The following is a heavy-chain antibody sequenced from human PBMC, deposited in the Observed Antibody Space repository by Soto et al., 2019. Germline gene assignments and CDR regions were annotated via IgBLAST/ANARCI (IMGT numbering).Heavy chain of an antibody. V-gene: IGHV3-21*01. CDR2: ISSSSSYI. J-gene: IGHJ6*02. Sequence: GGSLRLSCAASGFTFSSYSMNWVRQAPGKGLEWVSSISSSSSYIYYADSVKGRFTISRDNAKNSLYLQMNSLRAEDTAVYYCTDGSREYCSSTSCPYYYGMDVWGQGTTVTVSS. CDR3: TDGSREYCSSTSCPYYYGMDV. D-gene: IGHD2-2*01. CDR1: GFTFSSYS.